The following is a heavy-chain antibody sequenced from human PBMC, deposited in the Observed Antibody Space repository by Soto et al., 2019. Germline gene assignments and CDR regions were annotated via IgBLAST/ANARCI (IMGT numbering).Heavy chain of an antibody. D-gene: IGHD3-9*01. CDR3: ATPFPLRYFDWLPYYYYGMDV. V-gene: IGHV1-69*06. Sequence: ASVKVSCKASGGTFSSYSISWVRQSPVQGLEWMGGIIPIFGTANYAQKFQGRVTITADKSTSTAYMELSSLRSEDTAVYYCATPFPLRYFDWLPYYYYGMDVWGQGTTVTVSS. CDR2: IIPIFGTA. CDR1: GGTFSSYS. J-gene: IGHJ6*02.